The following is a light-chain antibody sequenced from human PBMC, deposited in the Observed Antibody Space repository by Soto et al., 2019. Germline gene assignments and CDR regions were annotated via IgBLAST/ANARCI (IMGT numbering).Light chain of an antibody. Sequence: ETVMTQSPATLSVSPGERATFSCRASQSVSSNLAWYQEKPGQAPRLLIYGASTRATGIPARFSGSGSGTEFTLTISSLQSEDFAVYYCQQYDSWPLTFGGGTKVEIK. V-gene: IGKV3-15*01. CDR3: QQYDSWPLT. CDR1: QSVSSN. J-gene: IGKJ4*01. CDR2: GAS.